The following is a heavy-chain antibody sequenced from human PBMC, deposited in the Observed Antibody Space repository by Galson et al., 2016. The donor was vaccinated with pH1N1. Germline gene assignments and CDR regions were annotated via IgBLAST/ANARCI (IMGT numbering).Heavy chain of an antibody. Sequence: ETLSLTCAVSGYSISSGYYWGWIRQPPGKGLEWIGSIYHSGSTYYNPSLKSRVTISVDTSKNQFSLKLSSVTAADTAVYYCARDASTGTHFDYWGQGTLVTVSA. CDR3: ARDASTGTHFDY. D-gene: IGHD1-14*01. CDR2: IYHSGST. V-gene: IGHV4-38-2*02. J-gene: IGHJ4*02. CDR1: GYSISSGYY.